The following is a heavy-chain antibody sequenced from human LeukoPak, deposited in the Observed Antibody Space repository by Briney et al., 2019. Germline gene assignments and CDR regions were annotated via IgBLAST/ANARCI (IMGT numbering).Heavy chain of an antibody. V-gene: IGHV4-59*01. CDR1: GGSITDYY. CDR2: IYYSGST. J-gene: IGHJ4*02. Sequence: PSETLSLTCTVSGGSITDYYWTSTRQHPGGAMEWLGYIYYSGSTNYNPSLKSRVTMSADTSKNQLSLKLSYVTAADTAVYYCAREVTYHYDKWGQGILVTVSS. CDR3: AREVTYHYDK. D-gene: IGHD3-22*01.